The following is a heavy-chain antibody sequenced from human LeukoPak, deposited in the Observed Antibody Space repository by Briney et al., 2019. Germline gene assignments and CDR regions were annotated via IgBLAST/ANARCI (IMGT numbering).Heavy chain of an antibody. V-gene: IGHV4-34*01. CDR2: KNHSGST. CDR3: ARLPRFFAYGSGSYIVDY. D-gene: IGHD3-10*01. Sequence: SETLSLTCAVYGGSFSGYYWSWIRQPPGKGLEWIGEKNHSGSTNYNPSLKSRVTISVDTSMNQFSLKLSSMTAADTAVYYCARLPRFFAYGSGSYIVDYWGQGTLVTVSS. J-gene: IGHJ4*02. CDR1: GGSFSGYY.